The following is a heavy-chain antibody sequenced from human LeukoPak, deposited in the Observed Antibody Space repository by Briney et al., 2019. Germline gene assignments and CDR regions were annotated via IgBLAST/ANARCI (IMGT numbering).Heavy chain of an antibody. V-gene: IGHV3-74*01. J-gene: IGHJ4*02. Sequence: QPGGSLRLSCAASGFTFSSYWMHWVRQAPGKGLVWVSRINKDGSSTTYADSVKGRFTISRDNAKNSLYLQMNSLRAEDTAVYYCARDFSSSWPFDYWGQGTLVTVSS. CDR3: ARDFSSSWPFDY. CDR2: INKDGSST. CDR1: GFTFSSYW. D-gene: IGHD6-13*01.